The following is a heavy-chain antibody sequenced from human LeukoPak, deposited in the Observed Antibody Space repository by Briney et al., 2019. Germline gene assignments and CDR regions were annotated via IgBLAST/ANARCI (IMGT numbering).Heavy chain of an antibody. V-gene: IGHV4-59*08. CDR2: IYSSGST. D-gene: IGHD2-2*01. J-gene: IGHJ4*02. Sequence: SETLSLTCSVSGGPIRGFYWSWIRQPPGKALEWIGYIYSSGSTNYNPSLKSRVTISVDTSKNQFSLELSSVPAADTAVYYCATHLCSSSSCYYFDYWGQGSLVTVSS. CDR3: ATHLCSSSSCYYFDY. CDR1: GGPIRGFY.